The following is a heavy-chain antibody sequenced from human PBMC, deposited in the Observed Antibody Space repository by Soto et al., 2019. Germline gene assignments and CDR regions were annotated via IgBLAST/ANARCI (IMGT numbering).Heavy chain of an antibody. CDR3: ARDATPRTFDY. Sequence: PGGSPRLSCAASGFTFSDYYMSWIRQAPGKGLEWISQISGSGVNIHYADSVKGRFTISRDNAKNSLYLQMNSLRAEDTAVYYCARDATPRTFDYWGQGTLVTVSS. V-gene: IGHV3-11*01. J-gene: IGHJ4*02. CDR2: ISGSGVNI. CDR1: GFTFSDYY.